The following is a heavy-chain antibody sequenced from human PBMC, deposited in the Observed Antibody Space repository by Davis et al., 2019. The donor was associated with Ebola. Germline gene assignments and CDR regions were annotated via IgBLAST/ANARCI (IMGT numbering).Heavy chain of an antibody. J-gene: IGHJ4*02. V-gene: IGHV3-30*18. Sequence: GESLKISCAASGFTFSSYSMNWVRQAPGKGLEWVAVISYDGSNKYYADSVKGRFTISRDNSKNTLYLQMNSLRAEDTAVYYCAKGIFGVVILGGFDYWGQGTLVTVSS. CDR3: AKGIFGVVILGGFDY. CDR2: ISYDGSNK. D-gene: IGHD3-3*01. CDR1: GFTFSSYS.